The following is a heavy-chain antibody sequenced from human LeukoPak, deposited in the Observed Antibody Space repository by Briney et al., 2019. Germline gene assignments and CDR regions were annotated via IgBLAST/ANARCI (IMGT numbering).Heavy chain of an antibody. CDR3: AKDRVTKSFAIRMLQYFQH. D-gene: IGHD2-21*01. V-gene: IGHV3-30*18. Sequence: GSLRLSCAASGFTFSSYGLHWVRQAPGKGLGGVAVISYDGSNKYYADSVKGRFTISRDNSKNTLYLQMNSLRAEDTAVYYCAKDRVTKSFAIRMLQYFQHWGQGTLVTVSS. CDR2: ISYDGSNK. CDR1: GFTFSSYG. J-gene: IGHJ1*01.